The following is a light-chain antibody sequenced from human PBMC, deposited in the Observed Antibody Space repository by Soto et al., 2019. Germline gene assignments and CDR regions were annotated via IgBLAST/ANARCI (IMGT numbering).Light chain of an antibody. CDR1: QSVGTR. CDR2: ASP. V-gene: IGKV3-20*01. J-gene: IGKJ5*01. Sequence: PGERATLSYRHAQSVGTRLAWYQHTTDQAPSLHTSASPSSATGNPDRFNGSGAETATTLTISRLEPEDFALYYCQHYQSGHPITSGQGTRLEIK. CDR3: QHYQSGHPIT.